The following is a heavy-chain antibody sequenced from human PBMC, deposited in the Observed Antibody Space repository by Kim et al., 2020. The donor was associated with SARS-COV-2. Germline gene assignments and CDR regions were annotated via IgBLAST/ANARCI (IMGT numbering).Heavy chain of an antibody. CDR1: GFTFDDYA. CDR3: AKAVLWFGEFGGMDV. Sequence: GGSLRLSCAASGFTFDDYAMHWVRQAPGKGLEWVSGISWNSGSIGYADSVKGRFTISRDNAKNSLYLQMNSLRAEDTALYYCAKAVLWFGEFGGMDVWGQGTTVTVSS. CDR2: ISWNSGSI. V-gene: IGHV3-9*01. J-gene: IGHJ6*02. D-gene: IGHD3-10*01.